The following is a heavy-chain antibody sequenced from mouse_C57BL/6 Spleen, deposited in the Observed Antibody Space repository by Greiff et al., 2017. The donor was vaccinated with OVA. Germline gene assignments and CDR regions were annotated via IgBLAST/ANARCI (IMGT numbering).Heavy chain of an antibody. J-gene: IGHJ2*01. CDR2: ISSGSSTI. CDR3: AREGGYTGYFDY. V-gene: IGHV5-17*01. CDR1: GFTFSDYG. D-gene: IGHD2-2*01. Sequence: EVKVVESGGGLVKPGGSLKLSCAASGFTFSDYGMHWVRQAPEKGLEWVAYISSGSSTIYYADTVKGRFTISRDNAKNTLFLQMTSLRSEDTAMYYCAREGGYTGYFDYWGQGTTLTVSS.